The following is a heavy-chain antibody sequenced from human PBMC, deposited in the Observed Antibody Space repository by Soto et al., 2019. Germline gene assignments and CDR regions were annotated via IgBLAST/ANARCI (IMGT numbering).Heavy chain of an antibody. V-gene: IGHV4-59*08. CDR2: ILYSGRT. Sequence: SETLSLTCSVSGVSVSDYHWTWIRLTPKKELEWIGYILYSGRTNYSPSLKSRVTISVDTSKNQFSLKLSSVTAADTAVYYCARRYGSFFDIWGQGTMVTVSS. J-gene: IGHJ3*02. D-gene: IGHD3-10*01. CDR3: ARRYGSFFDI. CDR1: GVSVSDYH.